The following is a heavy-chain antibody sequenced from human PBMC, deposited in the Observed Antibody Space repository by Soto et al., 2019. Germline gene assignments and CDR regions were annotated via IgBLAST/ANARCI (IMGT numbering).Heavy chain of an antibody. CDR1: GYNLTVYY. V-gene: IGHV1-2*02. Sequence: ASVKVSCKASGYNLTVYYMHWVRQAPGQGLEWMGWINPKSGGTMYPQKFQGRVTMTWDTSISTAYMALTRLRSDDTAVYYCARDLAKGGGSAGFDYWGQGTLVTVSS. J-gene: IGHJ4*02. D-gene: IGHD1-26*01. CDR3: ARDLAKGGGSAGFDY. CDR2: INPKSGGT.